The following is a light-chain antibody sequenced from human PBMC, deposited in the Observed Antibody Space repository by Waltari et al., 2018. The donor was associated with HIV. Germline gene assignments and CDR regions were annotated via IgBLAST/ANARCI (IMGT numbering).Light chain of an antibody. CDR1: SSDVGSYNL. CDR2: SVS. CDR3: CSYAGTSTYVA. J-gene: IGLJ2*01. V-gene: IGLV2-23*02. Sequence: QSALTQPASVSGSPGQSITISCTGTSSDVGSYNLVSWYQQHPGKAPKLTIYSVSKRPSGFSNRFHGSKSGNTASLTISGLQAEDEADYYCCSYAGTSTYVAFGGGTKLTVL.